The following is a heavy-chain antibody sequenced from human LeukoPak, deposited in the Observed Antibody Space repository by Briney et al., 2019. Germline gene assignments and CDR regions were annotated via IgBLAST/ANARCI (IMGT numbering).Heavy chain of an antibody. CDR2: IIPIFGTA. J-gene: IGHJ1*01. Sequence: SVKVSCKASGGTFSSYAISWVRQAPGQGLEWMGRIIPIFGTANYAQKFQGRVTITADESTSTAYMELSSLRSEDTAVYYCARASAPYYYDSSGYYHVGYFQHWGQGTLVTVSS. CDR3: ARASAPYYYDSSGYYHVGYFQH. V-gene: IGHV1-69*13. CDR1: GGTFSSYA. D-gene: IGHD3-22*01.